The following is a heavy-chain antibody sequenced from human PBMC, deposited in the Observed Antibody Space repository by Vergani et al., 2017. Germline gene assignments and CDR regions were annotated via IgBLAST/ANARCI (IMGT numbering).Heavy chain of an antibody. J-gene: IGHJ4*03. CDR3: ARGPTGYGDPIGYFDY. D-gene: IGHD5-12*01. V-gene: IGHV1-69*01. CDR2: IIPIFGTA. Sequence: QVQLVQSGAEVKKPGSSVKVSCKASGGTFSSYAISWVRQAPGQGLEWMGGIIPIFGTANYAQKFQGRVTITADESTSTAYMGLSSLRSEDTAMYYCARGPTGYGDPIGYFDYWGQGTLVTVSS. CDR1: GGTFSSYA.